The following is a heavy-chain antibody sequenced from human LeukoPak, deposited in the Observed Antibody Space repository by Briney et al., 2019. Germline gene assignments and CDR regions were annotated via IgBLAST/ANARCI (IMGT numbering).Heavy chain of an antibody. Sequence: GASVKVSCKASGYTFTGYYMHWVRQAPGQGLEWMGRINPNSGGTNYAQKFQGRVTMTRDTSISTAYMELSRLRSDDTAVYYCARLFHPALSGNYPFDYWGQGTLVTVSS. CDR2: INPNSGGT. V-gene: IGHV1-2*06. CDR1: GYTFTGYY. J-gene: IGHJ4*02. CDR3: ARLFHPALSGNYPFDY. D-gene: IGHD1-26*01.